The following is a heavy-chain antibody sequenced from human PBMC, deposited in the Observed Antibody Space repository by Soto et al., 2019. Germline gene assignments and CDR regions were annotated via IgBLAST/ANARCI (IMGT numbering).Heavy chain of an antibody. CDR2: INDRGSI. D-gene: IGHD3-9*01. CDR1: GGSFSGYY. V-gene: IGHV4-34*01. J-gene: IGHJ2*01. Sequence: QVQLQQWGAGPLRPLETLSLTCGVTGGSFSGYYWAWIRQSPGKGLEWIGEINDRGSINYNPSLKSRLSISVDTSTNHSSRNLRSVTAADTAVYYCARESHDILTGPPWVWYFDLWGRGTLVTVSS. CDR3: ARESHDILTGPPWVWYFDL.